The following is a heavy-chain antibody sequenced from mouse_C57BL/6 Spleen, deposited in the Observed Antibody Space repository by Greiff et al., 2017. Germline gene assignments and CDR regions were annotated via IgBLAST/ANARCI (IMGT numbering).Heavy chain of an antibody. V-gene: IGHV5-16*01. CDR3: ARALRGYAMDY. J-gene: IGHJ4*01. D-gene: IGHD1-1*01. Sequence: DVHLVESEGGLVQPGSSMKLSCTASGFTFSDYYMAWVRQVPEKGLEWVANINYDGSSTYYLDSLKSRFIISRDNAKNILYLQMSSLKSEDTATYYCARALRGYAMDYWGQGTSVTVSS. CDR1: GFTFSDYY. CDR2: INYDGSST.